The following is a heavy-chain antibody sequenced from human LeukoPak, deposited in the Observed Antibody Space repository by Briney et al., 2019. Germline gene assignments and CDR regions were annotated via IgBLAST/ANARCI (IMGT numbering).Heavy chain of an antibody. CDR1: GFTFSSYA. V-gene: IGHV3-23*01. Sequence: PGGSLRLSCAASGFTFSSYAMSWVRQAPGKALEWVSAISGSGGSTYYADSVKGRFTISRDNSKNTLYLQMNSPRAEDTAVYYCAETGSRFHYYGMDVWGQGTTVTVSS. CDR2: ISGSGGST. J-gene: IGHJ6*02. D-gene: IGHD1-14*01. CDR3: AETGSRFHYYGMDV.